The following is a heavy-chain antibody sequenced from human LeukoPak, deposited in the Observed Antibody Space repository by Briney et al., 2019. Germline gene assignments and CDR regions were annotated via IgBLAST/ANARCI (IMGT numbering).Heavy chain of an antibody. CDR3: AREYYYTPAALRSDAFDI. J-gene: IGHJ3*02. D-gene: IGHD3-10*01. CDR1: GCTVSSNY. V-gene: IGHV3-66*01. CDR2: IYSGGST. Sequence: GGSLRLSCAASGCTVSSNYMSWVRQAPGKGLEWVSVIYSGGSTYYADSVKGRFTTSRDNSKNTLYLQMNSLRAEDTAVYYCAREYYYTPAALRSDAFDIWGQGTMVTVSS.